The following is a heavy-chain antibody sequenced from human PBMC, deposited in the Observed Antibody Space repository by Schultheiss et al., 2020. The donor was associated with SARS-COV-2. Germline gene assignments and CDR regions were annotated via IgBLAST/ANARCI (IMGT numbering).Heavy chain of an antibody. Sequence: SVKVSCKASGGTFSSYAISWVRQAPGQGLEWMGGIIPIFGTANYAQKFQGRLTITADESTSTAYMELSSLRSEDTALYYCARDRYDFWSGYVSYWYFDLWGRGTLVTVSS. V-gene: IGHV1-69*13. D-gene: IGHD3-3*01. CDR3: ARDRYDFWSGYVSYWYFDL. CDR1: GGTFSSYA. J-gene: IGHJ2*01. CDR2: IIPIFGTA.